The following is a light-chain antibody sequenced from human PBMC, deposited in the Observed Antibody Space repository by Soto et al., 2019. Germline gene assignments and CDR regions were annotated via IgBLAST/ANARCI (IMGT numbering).Light chain of an antibody. CDR2: DTS. V-gene: IGKV3-11*01. J-gene: IGKJ4*01. Sequence: EIVLTQSPATLPLSPGEAATLSCRASQSAGSYLAWYQQKPGQAPRLLIYDTSNRTTDIPARFSGSVSGTDFALTISSLEPEDFAVYYCQQHSDSLTFGGGTKVEIK. CDR1: QSAGSY. CDR3: QQHSDSLT.